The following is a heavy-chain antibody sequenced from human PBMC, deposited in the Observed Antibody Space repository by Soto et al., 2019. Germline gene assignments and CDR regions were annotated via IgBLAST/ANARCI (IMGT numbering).Heavy chain of an antibody. D-gene: IGHD6-13*01. CDR2: MNNDGSYT. CDR3: VRVGYRHACDM. Sequence: EVQLVESGGGLVQPGGSLRLSCAASGFTFSSYWMYWVRQAPGKGLEWVSHMNNDGSYTIYAESVKGRFTFSRDNAKNTLYLQMNSLRAEDTAVYYCVRVGYRHACDMWGQGTMVTVSS. V-gene: IGHV3-74*01. J-gene: IGHJ3*02. CDR1: GFTFSSYW.